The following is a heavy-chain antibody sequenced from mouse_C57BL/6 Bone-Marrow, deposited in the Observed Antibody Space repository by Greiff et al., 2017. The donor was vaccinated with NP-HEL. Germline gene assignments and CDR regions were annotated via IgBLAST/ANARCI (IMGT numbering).Heavy chain of an antibody. J-gene: IGHJ1*03. CDR1: GFTFSSYG. D-gene: IGHD2-2*01. Sequence: EVKLVESGGDLVKPGGSLKLSCAASGFTFSSYGMSWVRQTPDKRLEWVATISSGGSYTYYPDSVKGRFTISRDNAKNTLYLQMSSLKSEDTAMYYCARQATMVTTGYFDVWGTGTTVTVSS. CDR2: ISSGGSYT. CDR3: ARQATMVTTGYFDV. V-gene: IGHV5-6*01.